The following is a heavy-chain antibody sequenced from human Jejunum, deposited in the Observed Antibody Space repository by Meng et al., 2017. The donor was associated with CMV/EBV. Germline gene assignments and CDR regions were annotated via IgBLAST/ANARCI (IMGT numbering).Heavy chain of an antibody. Sequence: TFRSYGMHWVRQAPGKGLEWVALIRYDGSNKYYGDSVKGRFTISRDNSKNTLYLQMNSLRTEDTAVYYCAKDVVAYTYSPRGVFDPWGQGTLVTVSS. V-gene: IGHV3-30*02. CDR2: IRYDGSNK. CDR3: AKDVVAYTYSPRGVFDP. D-gene: IGHD2-8*02. J-gene: IGHJ5*02. CDR1: TFRSYG.